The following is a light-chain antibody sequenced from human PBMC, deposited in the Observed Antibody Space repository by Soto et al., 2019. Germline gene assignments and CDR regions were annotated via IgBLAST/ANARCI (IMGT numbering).Light chain of an antibody. V-gene: IGKV1-5*01. CDR1: QSVSDW. CDR3: QKYYSYST. J-gene: IGKJ1*01. Sequence: DIQMTQSPSTLSASVGDRVTITCRASQSVSDWVAWYQQKPGKAPSLLIYDASSLKFGVPSRFSGSGSGTAFTLPINGLQADDSATYYCQKYYSYSTFGQGTKADIK. CDR2: DAS.